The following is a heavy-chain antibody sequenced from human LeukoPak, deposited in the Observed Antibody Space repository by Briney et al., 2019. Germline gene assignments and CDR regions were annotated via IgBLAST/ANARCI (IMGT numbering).Heavy chain of an antibody. D-gene: IGHD2-2*01. Sequence: SETLSLTCTVYGESFSGYYWSWIRQPPGKGLEWIGEINHTGSANYNPSLKSRVTISIDKSKTQFSLKLNSVTAADTAVYFCARRHTSWSKEFDFWGQGTLVTVSS. CDR2: INHTGSA. CDR3: ARRHTSWSKEFDF. V-gene: IGHV4-34*01. CDR1: GESFSGYY. J-gene: IGHJ4*02.